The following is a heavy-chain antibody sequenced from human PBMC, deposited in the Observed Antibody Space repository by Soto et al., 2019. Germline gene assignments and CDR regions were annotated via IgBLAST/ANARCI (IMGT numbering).Heavy chain of an antibody. J-gene: IGHJ5*02. CDR2: SYYSGTT. CDR1: GASISVHSYY. Sequence: PSETLSLTCTVSGASISVHSYYWTWIRQPPGKGLEWIGSSYYSGTTYFNPSLKSRATISVDTSKNQFSLRLTSVTAADTAIYYCTRRYNWNANYFDPRGPGALVTVSS. CDR3: TRRYNWNANYFDP. D-gene: IGHD1-20*01. V-gene: IGHV4-39*01.